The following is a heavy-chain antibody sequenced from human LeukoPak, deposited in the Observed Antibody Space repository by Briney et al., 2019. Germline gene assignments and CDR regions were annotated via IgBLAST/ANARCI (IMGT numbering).Heavy chain of an antibody. D-gene: IGHD2-15*01. V-gene: IGHV3-23*01. CDR2: ISGSGGST. CDR1: GFTFSSYA. CDR3: AMDIVVVVAASGWFDP. Sequence: PGGSLRLSRAASGFTFSSYAMSWVRQAPGKGLEWVSAISGSGGSTYYADSVKGRFTISRDNSKSTLYLQMNSLRAEDTAVYYCAMDIVVVVAASGWFDPWGQGTLVTVSS. J-gene: IGHJ5*02.